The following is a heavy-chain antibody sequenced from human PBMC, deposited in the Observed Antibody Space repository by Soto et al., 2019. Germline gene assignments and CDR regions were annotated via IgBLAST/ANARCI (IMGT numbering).Heavy chain of an antibody. Sequence: SVKVSCKASGGTFSSYAISWVRQAPGQGLEWMGGIIPIFGTANYAQKFQGRVTITADKSTSTAYMELSSLRSEDTAVYYCARGKVDTAMVGLGYYYYYGMDVWGQGTTVTVSS. V-gene: IGHV1-69*06. D-gene: IGHD5-18*01. CDR2: IIPIFGTA. J-gene: IGHJ6*02. CDR3: ARGKVDTAMVGLGYYYYYGMDV. CDR1: GGTFSSYA.